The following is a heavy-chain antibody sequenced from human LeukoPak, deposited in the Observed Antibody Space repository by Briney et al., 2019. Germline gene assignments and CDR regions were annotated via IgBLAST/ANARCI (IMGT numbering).Heavy chain of an antibody. CDR1: GGSISSSSYY. J-gene: IGHJ6*03. CDR2: IYYSGST. Sequence: SETLSLTRTVSGGSISSSSYYWGWIRQPPGTGLEWIGSIYYSGSTYYNPSLKSRVTISVDTSENQFSLKLSSVTAADTAVYYCARGGITMVRGANYYYYYYMDVWGKGTTVTISS. V-gene: IGHV4-39*07. D-gene: IGHD3-10*01. CDR3: ARGGITMVRGANYYYYYYMDV.